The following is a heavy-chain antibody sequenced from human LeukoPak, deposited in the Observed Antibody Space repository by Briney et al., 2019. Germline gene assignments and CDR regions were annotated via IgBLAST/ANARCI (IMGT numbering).Heavy chain of an antibody. V-gene: IGHV4-39*01. CDR2: IYYSGST. Sequence: SETLSLTCTVSGGSISSSSYYWGWIRQPPGKGLEWIGSIYYSGSTYYNPSLKSRATISVDTSKNQFSLKLSSVTAADTAVYYCARHEGRVLEWRLALPNWFDPWGQGTLVTVSS. D-gene: IGHD3-3*01. CDR3: ARHEGRVLEWRLALPNWFDP. CDR1: GGSISSSSYY. J-gene: IGHJ5*02.